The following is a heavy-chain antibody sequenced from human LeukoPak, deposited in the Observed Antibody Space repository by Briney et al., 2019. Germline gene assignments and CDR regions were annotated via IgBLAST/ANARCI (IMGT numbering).Heavy chain of an antibody. CDR2: IYHSGST. CDR1: GGSISSSNW. V-gene: IGHV4-4*02. D-gene: IGHD6-19*01. Sequence: SGTLSLTCAVSGGSISSSNWWSWIRQPPGKGLEWIGEIYHSGSTNYNPSLKSRVTISVDKSKTQFSLKLSSVTAADTAVYYCASGYSSGWYQPYYYYYYMDVWGKGTTVTVSS. CDR3: ASGYSSGWYQPYYYYYYMDV. J-gene: IGHJ6*03.